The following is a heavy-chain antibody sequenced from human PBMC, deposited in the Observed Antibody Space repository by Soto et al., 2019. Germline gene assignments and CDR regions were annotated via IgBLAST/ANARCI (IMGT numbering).Heavy chain of an antibody. J-gene: IGHJ6*02. Sequence: SETLSLTCSVSGGSVSNKTYYWSWIRQPPGKRLEWIGYVYYSGSTNYNPSLKSRVTISVDTSKNQFSLKLSSVTAADTAVYYCARGMGATAYYYYGMDVWGQGTTVTVSS. CDR2: VYYSGST. V-gene: IGHV4-61*01. D-gene: IGHD1-26*01. CDR1: GGSVSNKTYY. CDR3: ARGMGATAYYYYGMDV.